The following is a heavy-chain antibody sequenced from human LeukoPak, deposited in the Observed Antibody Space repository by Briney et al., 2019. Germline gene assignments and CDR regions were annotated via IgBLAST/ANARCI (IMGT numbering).Heavy chain of an antibody. CDR2: IYYSGST. J-gene: IGHJ6*02. CDR3: AREDSGYYYGMDV. CDR1: GVSISSYY. V-gene: IGHV4-59*01. D-gene: IGHD3-10*01. Sequence: SETLSLTCTVSGVSISSYYWSWIRQPPGKGLEWIGYIYYSGSTNYNPSLKSRVTISVDTSKNQLSLKLSSVTAADTAVYYCAREDSGYYYGMDVWGQGTTVTVSS.